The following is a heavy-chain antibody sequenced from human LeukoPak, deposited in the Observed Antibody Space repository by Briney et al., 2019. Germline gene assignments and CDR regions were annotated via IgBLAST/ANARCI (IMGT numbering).Heavy chain of an antibody. J-gene: IGHJ4*02. CDR1: GFTFNTYA. Sequence: PGGSLRLSCAASGFTFNTYAIHWVRQAPGKGLEYVSGISTNGGTTYYGNSVKGRFTISRDNSKNTLYLQMNSLRAEDTAVYYCARWPYSSSYYFDYWGQGTLVTVSS. D-gene: IGHD6-6*01. CDR2: ISTNGGTT. CDR3: ARWPYSSSYYFDY. V-gene: IGHV3-64*01.